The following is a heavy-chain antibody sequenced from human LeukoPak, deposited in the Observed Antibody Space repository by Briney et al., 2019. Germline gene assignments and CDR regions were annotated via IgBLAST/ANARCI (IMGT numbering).Heavy chain of an antibody. D-gene: IGHD2-21*02. CDR3: VRKNRDFNAAFDI. J-gene: IGHJ3*02. Sequence: PGGSLRLSCAASGFTVNNNYLGWVRQAPGEGLEWVSISFSDSNTNYADSVKGRFTISRDTSQNTLSLQMNSLRAEDTAVYYCVRKNRDFNAAFDISGQGTVVTVSS. CDR2: SFSDSNT. CDR1: GFTVNNNY. V-gene: IGHV3-53*01.